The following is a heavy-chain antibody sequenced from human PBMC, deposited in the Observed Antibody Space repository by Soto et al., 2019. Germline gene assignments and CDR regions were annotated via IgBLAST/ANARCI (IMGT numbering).Heavy chain of an antibody. D-gene: IGHD4-17*01. CDR3: TRLTYKVTTK. CDR2: IYWDEDK. J-gene: IGHJ4*02. Sequence: QITLKESGPTLVKPTQTLTLTCTFSGFSLSTSGVGVGWIRQSPGMALEWLSLIYWDEDKRYSPSLKSRLSITKDTSKNQVILRMNNMAPVDTATYSCTRLTYKVTTKWGQGILVTVSS. V-gene: IGHV2-5*02. CDR1: GFSLSTSGVG.